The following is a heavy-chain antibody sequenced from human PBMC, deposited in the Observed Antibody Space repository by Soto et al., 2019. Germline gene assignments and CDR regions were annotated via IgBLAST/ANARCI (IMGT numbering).Heavy chain of an antibody. Sequence: PAGSWRLSCSASGFTFISYGMHWVRQAPGKGLEWVAVIWYDGSNKYYADSVKGRFTISGDNSKNTMFLQMNSLRAEDTAIYYCAILESSRWYTGYYFDYWGQGTLVKISS. CDR1: GFTFISYG. J-gene: IGHJ4*02. CDR3: AILESSRWYTGYYFDY. V-gene: IGHV3-33*01. D-gene: IGHD6-13*01. CDR2: IWYDGSNK.